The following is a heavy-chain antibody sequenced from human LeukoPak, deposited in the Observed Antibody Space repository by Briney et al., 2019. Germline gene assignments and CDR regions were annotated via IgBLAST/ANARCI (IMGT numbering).Heavy chain of an antibody. CDR3: ARFYGSGSPGP. V-gene: IGHV4-59*01. D-gene: IGHD3-10*01. Sequence: SETLSLTCTVSGGSISSYYWSWIRQPPGKGLEWIGYIYYSGSTNYNPSLKSRVTISVDTSKNQFSLKLSSVTAADTAVYYCARFYGSGSPGPWGQGTLVTVSS. J-gene: IGHJ5*02. CDR1: GGSISSYY. CDR2: IYYSGST.